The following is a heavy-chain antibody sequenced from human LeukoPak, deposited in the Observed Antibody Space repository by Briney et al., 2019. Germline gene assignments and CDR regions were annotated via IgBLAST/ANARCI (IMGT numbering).Heavy chain of an antibody. D-gene: IGHD5-12*01. J-gene: IGHJ4*02. CDR2: ISGSGGST. Sequence: GGSLRLSCAASGFTFSSYAMSWVRQAPGKGLEWVSAISGSGGSTYYADSVKGRSTISRDNSKNTLYLQVNSLRAEDTAVYYCAKADHVATTTPDYWGQGTLVTVSS. CDR3: AKADHVATTTPDY. CDR1: GFTFSSYA. V-gene: IGHV3-23*01.